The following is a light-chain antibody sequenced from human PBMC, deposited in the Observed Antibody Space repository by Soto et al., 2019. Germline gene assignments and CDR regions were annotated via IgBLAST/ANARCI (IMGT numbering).Light chain of an antibody. J-gene: IGLJ1*01. CDR3: CSYAGSSTYV. CDR1: SSDVGSYNL. Sequence: QSVLTQPASVSGSPGQSITISCTGTSSDVGSYNLVSWYQQHPGKAPKLIIHEVSKRSSGLSNRFSGSKSGNTASLTTSGLQAEDESDYYCCSYAGSSTYVFGTGTKVTVL. V-gene: IGLV2-23*02. CDR2: EVS.